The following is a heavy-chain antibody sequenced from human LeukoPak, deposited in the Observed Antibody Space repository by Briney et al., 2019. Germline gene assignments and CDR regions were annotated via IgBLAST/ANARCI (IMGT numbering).Heavy chain of an antibody. J-gene: IGHJ4*02. Sequence: GASVKVSCKASGGTFSSYAISWVRQAPGQGLEWMGGIIPIFGTANYAQKFQGRVTITAAKSTSTAYMELSSLRYEDTGVYYCGGGVDGSGSHYFDYWGQGTLVTVSS. D-gene: IGHD3-10*01. CDR3: GGGVDGSGSHYFDY. CDR2: IIPIFGTA. CDR1: GGTFSSYA. V-gene: IGHV1-69*06.